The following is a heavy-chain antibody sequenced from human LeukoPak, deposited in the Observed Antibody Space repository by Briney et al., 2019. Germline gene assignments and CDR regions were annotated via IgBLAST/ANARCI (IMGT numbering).Heavy chain of an antibody. CDR1: GGSFSGYY. J-gene: IGHJ5*02. CDR2: INHSGST. Sequence: SETLSLTCAVYGGSFSGYYWSWIRQPPGKGLEWIGEINHSGSTNYNPSLKSRVTISVDTSKNQFSLKLTSLTAADTALYFCARDSMRIQTGTTPWGQGTLVTVSS. V-gene: IGHV4-34*01. D-gene: IGHD1-1*01. CDR3: ARDSMRIQTGTTP.